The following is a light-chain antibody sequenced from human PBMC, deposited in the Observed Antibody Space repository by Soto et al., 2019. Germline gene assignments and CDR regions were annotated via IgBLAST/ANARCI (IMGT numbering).Light chain of an antibody. J-gene: IGLJ1*01. Sequence: QSVLTQPASVSGSPGQSISISCTGTSSHVETYNLVSWYQQSSGKAPKLMIYGVSKRPSGVSNRFSGSKSGNTASLTISGLQAEDEADYYCCSYAGTDTYLLGNGTKVTVL. CDR3: CSYAGTDTYL. CDR2: GVS. CDR1: SSHVETYNL. V-gene: IGLV2-23*02.